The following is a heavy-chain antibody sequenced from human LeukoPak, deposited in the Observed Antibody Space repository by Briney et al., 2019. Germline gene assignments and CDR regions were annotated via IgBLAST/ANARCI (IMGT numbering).Heavy chain of an antibody. J-gene: IGHJ4*02. V-gene: IGHV3-23*01. CDR2: ISGSGGST. Sequence: GGSPRLSCAASGFTFSSYAMSWVRQAPGKGLEWVSAISGSGGSTYYADSVKGRFTISRDNSKNTLYLQMNSLRAEDTAVYYCAKDPPDSGRYSEEDYWGQGTLVTVSS. D-gene: IGHD6-19*01. CDR1: GFTFSSYA. CDR3: AKDPPDSGRYSEEDY.